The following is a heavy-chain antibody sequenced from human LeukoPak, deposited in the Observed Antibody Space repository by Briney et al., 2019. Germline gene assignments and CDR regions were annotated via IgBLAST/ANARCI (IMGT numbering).Heavy chain of an antibody. D-gene: IGHD3-3*01. CDR3: ARGAPGGPIVGVYTWFDP. CDR2: IDYSGRT. Sequence: SETLSLTCTVSGDSISSSGYYWGWSRQPPGKGLEWIGSIDYSGRTNYNPSLKSRVTISVDTSKNEFSVNLRSVTAADTAVYYCARGAPGGPIVGVYTWFDPWGQGTLVTVSS. CDR1: GDSISSSGYY. J-gene: IGHJ5*02. V-gene: IGHV4-39*07.